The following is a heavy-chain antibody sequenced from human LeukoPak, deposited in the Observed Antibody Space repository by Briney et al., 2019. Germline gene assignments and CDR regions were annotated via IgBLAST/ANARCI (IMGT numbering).Heavy chain of an antibody. CDR2: IVVGTGTT. J-gene: IGHJ3*02. V-gene: IGHV1-58*01. Sequence: SVKVSCKASGFTFTSSAVQWVRQARGQRLEWIGWIVVGTGTTNCAQKFQERVTIARDMSTGTAYMELSSLRSDDTAVYYCAADLRGASDAFDIWGQGTMVTVSS. CDR1: GFTFTSSA. CDR3: AADLRGASDAFDI. D-gene: IGHD1-26*01.